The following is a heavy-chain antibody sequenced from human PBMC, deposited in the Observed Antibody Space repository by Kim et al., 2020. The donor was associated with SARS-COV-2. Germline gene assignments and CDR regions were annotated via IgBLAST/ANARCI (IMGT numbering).Heavy chain of an antibody. V-gene: IGHV3-7*04. CDR3: VRGAFAPYDY. CDR2: SWK. Sequence: SWKFFVESVKGRFTISRDNAKSTLYLEMSDLRVDDAAVYYCVRGAFAPYDYWGQGTLVTVSS. D-gene: IGHD3-3*02. J-gene: IGHJ4*02.